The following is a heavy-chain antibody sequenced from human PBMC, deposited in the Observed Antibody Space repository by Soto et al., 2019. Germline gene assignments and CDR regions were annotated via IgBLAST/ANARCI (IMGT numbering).Heavy chain of an antibody. V-gene: IGHV1-18*04. Sequence: QVQLVQSGAEVKKPGASVKVSCKASGYTFTSYGISWVRQAPGQGLEWMGWISAYNGNTNYAQKLQGRVTMTTDTSTSTAYMELRSLRSDDTAVYYCARDCTYNFDWLLFRTPRVEDYGMDVWGQGATVTVSS. D-gene: IGHD3-9*01. CDR2: ISAYNGNT. CDR3: ARDCTYNFDWLLFRTPRVEDYGMDV. CDR1: GYTFTSYG. J-gene: IGHJ6*02.